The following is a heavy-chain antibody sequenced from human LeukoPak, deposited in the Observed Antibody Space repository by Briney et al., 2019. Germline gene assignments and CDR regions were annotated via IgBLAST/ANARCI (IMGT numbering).Heavy chain of an antibody. CDR3: VTWRTAKTAFDY. J-gene: IGHJ4*02. Sequence: PSETLSLTCTVSGGSISSNSYYWGWIRQPPGKGLEWIGSMYFSGSPYYNPSLKSRVTMSVDTSKNQFSLKVSSVTAADTAVYYCVTWRTAKTAFDYWGQGTLVTVSS. CDR1: GGSISSNSYY. CDR2: MYFSGSP. D-gene: IGHD2-21*02. V-gene: IGHV4-39*01.